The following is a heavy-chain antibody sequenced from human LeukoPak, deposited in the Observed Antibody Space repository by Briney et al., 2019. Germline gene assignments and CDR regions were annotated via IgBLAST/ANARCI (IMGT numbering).Heavy chain of an antibody. Sequence: PGGSLRLFCAASGFTFRPYWMNWVPQAPGKGLEWVANIKQDGGEKYCVDSVRGRFTLSRDSAKNSLYLQMNSLRAEDTAVYYCARAEWSNWYFDLWGRGTLVTVSS. CDR1: GFTFRPYW. J-gene: IGHJ2*01. D-gene: IGHD3-3*01. CDR2: IKQDGGEK. CDR3: ARAEWSNWYFDL. V-gene: IGHV3-7*03.